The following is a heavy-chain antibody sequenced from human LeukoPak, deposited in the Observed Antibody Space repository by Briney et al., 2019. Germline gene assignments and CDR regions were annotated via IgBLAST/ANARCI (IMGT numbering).Heavy chain of an antibody. CDR3: ARDSVDMATMANSWFDP. Sequence: GESLKISGKGSGYSFTSYWIGWVRQMPGKGLEWMGIIYPGDSDTRYSPSFQGQVTISADKSISTAYLQWSSLKASDTAMYYCARDSVDMATMANSWFDPWGQGTLVTVSS. CDR1: GYSFTSYW. D-gene: IGHD5-24*01. CDR2: IYPGDSDT. J-gene: IGHJ5*02. V-gene: IGHV5-51*01.